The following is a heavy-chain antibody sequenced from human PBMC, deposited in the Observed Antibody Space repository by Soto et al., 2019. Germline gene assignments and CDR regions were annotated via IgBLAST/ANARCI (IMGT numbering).Heavy chain of an antibody. CDR1: GGSISSSNW. CDR2: IYHSGST. V-gene: IGHV4-4*02. J-gene: IGHJ5*02. Sequence: SETLSLTCAVSGGSISSSNWWSWVRQPPGKGLEWIGEIYHSGSTNYNPSLKSRVTISVDESNNQFSLELTSVTAADTAVYYCARDAPGSGFDPWGQGTLVTVSS. CDR3: ARDAPGSGFDP.